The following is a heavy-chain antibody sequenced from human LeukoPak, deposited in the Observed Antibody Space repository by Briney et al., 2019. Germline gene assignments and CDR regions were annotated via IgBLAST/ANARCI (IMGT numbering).Heavy chain of an antibody. Sequence: PGGSLRLSCAASGFTFSSYAMSWVRQAPGKGLEWVSYIISSGSTIYYADSVKGRFTISRDNAKNSLYLQMNSLRAEDTAVYYCARDDPQDNLFDPWGQGTLVTVSS. CDR1: GFTFSSYA. CDR3: ARDDPQDNLFDP. J-gene: IGHJ5*02. V-gene: IGHV3-48*04. CDR2: IISSGSTI.